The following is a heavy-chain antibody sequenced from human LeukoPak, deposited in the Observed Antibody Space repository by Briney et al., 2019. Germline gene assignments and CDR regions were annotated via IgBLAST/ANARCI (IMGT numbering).Heavy chain of an antibody. CDR2: IYYSGST. Sequence: SETLSLTCTVSGGPISSYYWSWIRQPPGKGLEWIGYIYYSGSTNYNPSLKSRVTISVDTSKNQFSLKLSSVTAADTAVYYCARTISPQLLYSEFDYWGQGTLVTVSS. D-gene: IGHD2-2*02. V-gene: IGHV4-59*01. CDR1: GGPISSYY. J-gene: IGHJ4*02. CDR3: ARTISPQLLYSEFDY.